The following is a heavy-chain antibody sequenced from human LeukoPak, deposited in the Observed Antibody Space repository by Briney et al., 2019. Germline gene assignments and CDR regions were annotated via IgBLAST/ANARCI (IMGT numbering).Heavy chain of an antibody. CDR3: AITSHPRRDSSSYPADYYYYYYGMDV. J-gene: IGHJ6*02. CDR2: INPNSGGT. D-gene: IGHD6-6*01. CDR1: GYTFTGYY. Sequence: GASVKVSCKAPGYTFTGYYMHWVRQAPGQGLEWMGWINPNSGGTNYAQKFQGRVTMTRDTSISTAYMELSRLRSDDTAVYYCAITSHPRRDSSSYPADYYYYYYGMDVWGQGTTVTVSS. V-gene: IGHV1-2*02.